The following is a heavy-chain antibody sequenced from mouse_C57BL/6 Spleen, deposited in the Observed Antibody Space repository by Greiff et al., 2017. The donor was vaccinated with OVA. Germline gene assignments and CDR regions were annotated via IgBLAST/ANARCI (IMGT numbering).Heavy chain of an antibody. CDR1: GYTFTSYW. J-gene: IGHJ4*01. D-gene: IGHD2-4*01. CDR2: IDPSESYT. CDR3: ARRLYYDYDEDAMDY. V-gene: IGHV1-50*01. Sequence: QVQLQQPGAELVKPGASVKLSCKASGYTFTSYWMQWVKQRPGQGLEWIGEIDPSESYTNYNQKFKGKATLTVDTSSSTAYMQLSSLTSEDSAVYYCARRLYYDYDEDAMDYWGQGTSVTVSS.